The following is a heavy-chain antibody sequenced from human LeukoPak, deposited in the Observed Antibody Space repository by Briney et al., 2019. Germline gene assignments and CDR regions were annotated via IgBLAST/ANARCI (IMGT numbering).Heavy chain of an antibody. CDR1: GFTFSTYV. CDR3: AKDRGRYYDSSVHYWGYYFDS. J-gene: IGHJ4*02. V-gene: IGHV3-23*01. CDR2: ISGSGGNT. Sequence: GGSLRLSCAASGFTFSTYVVNWVRQAPGKGLEWVSAISGSGGNTYYADTVSGRFTISRDNSKNTLYLQMSSLRVEDTAVYYCAKDRGRYYDSSVHYWGYYFDSWGQAILVTVST. D-gene: IGHD3-22*01.